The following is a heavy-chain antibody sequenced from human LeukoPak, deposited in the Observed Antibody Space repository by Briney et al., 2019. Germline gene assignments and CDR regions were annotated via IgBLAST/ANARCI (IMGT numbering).Heavy chain of an antibody. J-gene: IGHJ4*02. D-gene: IGHD3-9*01. V-gene: IGHV3-48*04. Sequence: GGSLRLSCAASGFTFSIYSMNWVRQAPGKGLEWVSYISSSSSTIYYADSVKGRFTISRDNAKNSLYLQMNSLRAEDTAVYYCAKDQLRYDILTGYYADYWGQGTLVTVSS. CDR3: AKDQLRYDILTGYYADY. CDR2: ISSSSSTI. CDR1: GFTFSIYS.